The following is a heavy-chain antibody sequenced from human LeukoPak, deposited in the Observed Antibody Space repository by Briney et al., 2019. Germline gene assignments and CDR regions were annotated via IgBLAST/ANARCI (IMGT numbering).Heavy chain of an antibody. Sequence: SETLSLTCTVSGGSLSSYYWSWIRQPPGKGLEWIGCIYYSGSTNYNPSLKSRVTISVDTSKNQFSLKLSSVTAADTAVYYCARGYSGYDFDYWGQGTLVTVSS. V-gene: IGHV4-59*08. CDR3: ARGYSGYDFDY. CDR1: GGSLSSYY. D-gene: IGHD5-12*01. J-gene: IGHJ4*02. CDR2: IYYSGST.